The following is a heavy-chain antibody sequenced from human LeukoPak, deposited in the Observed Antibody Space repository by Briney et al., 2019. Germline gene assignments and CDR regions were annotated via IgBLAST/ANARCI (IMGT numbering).Heavy chain of an antibody. CDR3: ARCLVETATHMDV. CDR2: IYPGDSDT. V-gene: IGHV5-51*01. CDR1: GYSFTSYW. J-gene: IGHJ6*03. D-gene: IGHD5-24*01. Sequence: GESLKISCKGSGYSFTSYWIGWVRQMPGKGLEWMGIIYPGDSDTRYSPSFQGQVTISADKSISTAYLQWSSLKASDTAMYYCARCLVETATHMDVWGKGTTVTVSS.